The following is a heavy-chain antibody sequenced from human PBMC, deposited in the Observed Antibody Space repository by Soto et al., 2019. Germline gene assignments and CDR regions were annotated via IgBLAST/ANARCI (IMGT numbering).Heavy chain of an antibody. CDR1: GGSISSSSYY. CDR2: IYYSGST. D-gene: IGHD3-9*01. CDR3: AGPSRGDILTGYYEYYYYGMDV. J-gene: IGHJ6*02. V-gene: IGHV4-39*01. Sequence: PSETLSLTCTVSGGSISSSSYYWGWIRQPPGKGLEWIGSIYYSGSTYYNPSLKSRVTISVDTSKNQFSLKLSSVTAADTAVYYCAGPSRGDILTGYYEYYYYGMDVWGQGTTVTVSS.